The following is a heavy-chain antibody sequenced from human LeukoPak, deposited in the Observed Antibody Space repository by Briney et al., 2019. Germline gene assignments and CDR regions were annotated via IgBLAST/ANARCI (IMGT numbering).Heavy chain of an antibody. CDR1: GFTFDTYS. CDR2: ISSRSTYI. D-gene: IGHD4-17*01. Sequence: GGSLRLSCAASGFTFDTYSMDWVRQAPGKGLEWVSSISSRSTYIYYADSVKGRFTISRDNANNSLHLQMNSLRAEDTAVYYCAKDSYGDYGFYYYYYYMDVWGKGTTVTISS. V-gene: IGHV3-21*01. J-gene: IGHJ6*03. CDR3: AKDSYGDYGFYYYYYYMDV.